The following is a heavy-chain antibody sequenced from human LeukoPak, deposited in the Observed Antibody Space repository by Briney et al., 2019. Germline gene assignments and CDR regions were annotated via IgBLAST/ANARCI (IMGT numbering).Heavy chain of an antibody. J-gene: IGHJ4*02. Sequence: SETLSLTCIVSGGSVSFDYWSWIRQPPGKGLEWVGSIYYSGSTYYNPSLKSRVTISVDTSKNQFSLKLSSVTAADTAVYYCATQSEFYGSGSRIDYWGQGTLVTVSS. V-gene: IGHV4-59*05. CDR3: ATQSEFYGSGSRIDY. CDR2: IYYSGST. CDR1: GGSVSFDY. D-gene: IGHD3-10*01.